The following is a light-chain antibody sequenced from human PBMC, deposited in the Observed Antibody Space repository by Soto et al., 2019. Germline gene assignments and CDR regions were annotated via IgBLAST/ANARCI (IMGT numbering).Light chain of an antibody. Sequence: EIVMTQSPATLSVSPGETATLSCRASQSITDNVAWYQQKPGQAPRLLISDASTRAAGIPARFSGSGSGTEFTLTISSLQYEDFAVYHCQQNKNWPLTFGGGTKVDIK. CDR2: DAS. CDR3: QQNKNWPLT. V-gene: IGKV3-15*01. CDR1: QSITDN. J-gene: IGKJ4*01.